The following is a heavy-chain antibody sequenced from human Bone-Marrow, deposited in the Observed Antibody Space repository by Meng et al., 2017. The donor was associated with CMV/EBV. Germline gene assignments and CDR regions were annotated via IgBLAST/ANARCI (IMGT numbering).Heavy chain of an antibody. CDR2: IYPGDSDT. J-gene: IGHJ6*02. V-gene: IGHV5-51*01. CDR3: AGQSDDSGYGMDV. Sequence: GESLKISCKGSGYSFTSYWIGWVRQMPGKGLEWIGIIYPGDSDTRYSPFFQGQVTISADKSISTAYLQWNSLKASDTAMYYCAGQSDDSGYGMDVWGQGTTVTVSS. CDR1: GYSFTSYW. D-gene: IGHD3-3*01.